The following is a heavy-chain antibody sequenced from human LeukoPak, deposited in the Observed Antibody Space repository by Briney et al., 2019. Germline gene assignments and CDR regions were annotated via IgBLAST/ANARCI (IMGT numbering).Heavy chain of an antibody. J-gene: IGHJ4*02. CDR1: GYSISSGYY. CDR2: IYHSGST. Sequence: SETLSLTCAVSGYSISSGYYWGWIRQPPGEGLEWIGSIYHSGSTYYNPSLKSRVTISVGTSKNQFSLKLSSVTAADTAVYYCARAGGGTSFDYWGQGTLVTVSS. CDR3: ARAGGGTSFDY. D-gene: IGHD2-2*01. V-gene: IGHV4-38-2*01.